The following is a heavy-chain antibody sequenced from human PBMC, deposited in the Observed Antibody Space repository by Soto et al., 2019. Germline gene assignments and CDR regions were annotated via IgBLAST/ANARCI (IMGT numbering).Heavy chain of an antibody. V-gene: IGHV1-58*01. CDR3: AANLDWGSYDFGGYPS. J-gene: IGHJ4*02. CDR2: IVVASGKT. D-gene: IGHD3-22*01. Sequence: QMHVVQSGPEVKKPGTSVKVSCKGSGFTFSRAAVQWVRQARGQGLEWIGWIVVASGKTDYAPNLQERVRITRDVSTSTAYLEVSDLSFEDTAVYSCAANLDWGSYDFGGYPSWGQGTLVTVSS. CDR1: GFTFSRAA.